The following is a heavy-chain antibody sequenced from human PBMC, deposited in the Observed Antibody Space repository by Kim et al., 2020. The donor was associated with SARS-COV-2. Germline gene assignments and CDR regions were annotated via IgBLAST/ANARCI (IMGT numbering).Heavy chain of an antibody. CDR2: INPNTGGT. J-gene: IGHJ1*01. Sequence: ASVKVSCKASGYRFTDFYIHWVRQAPGQGLEWMGRINPNTGGTKFAQKFQGRITITRDTSISTGYMELSSLRSDDTAVYYCAPYSTSSNLEHWGQGTLVTVSS. CDR3: APYSTSSNLEH. V-gene: IGHV1-2*06. CDR1: GYRFTDFY. D-gene: IGHD6-6*01.